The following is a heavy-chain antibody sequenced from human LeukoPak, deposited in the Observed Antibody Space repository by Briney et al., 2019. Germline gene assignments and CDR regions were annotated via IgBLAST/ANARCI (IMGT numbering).Heavy chain of an antibody. D-gene: IGHD3-9*01. J-gene: IGHJ4*02. CDR3: ARQGVGLRYFDWTH. CDR1: GYTFTSYD. V-gene: IGHV1-8*01. CDR2: MNPNSGNT. Sequence: ASVKVTCKASGYTFTSYDINWVRQATGQGLEWMGWMNPNSGNTGYAQKFQGRVTMTRNTSISTAYMELSSLRSEDTAVYYCARQGVGLRYFDWTHWGQGTLVTVSS.